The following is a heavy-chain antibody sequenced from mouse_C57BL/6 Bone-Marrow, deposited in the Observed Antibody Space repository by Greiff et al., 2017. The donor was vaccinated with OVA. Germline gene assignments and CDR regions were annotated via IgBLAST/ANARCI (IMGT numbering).Heavy chain of an antibody. Sequence: VQLQQSGAELVRPGASVKLSCKASGYTFTDYYINWVKQRPGQGLEWIARIYPGSGNTYYNEKFKGKATLTAEKSSSTAYMQLSSLTSEDSAVYFCAREDSSGDDWGQGTTLTVSS. CDR2: IYPGSGNT. CDR3: AREDSSGDD. V-gene: IGHV1-76*01. CDR1: GYTFTDYY. D-gene: IGHD3-2*02. J-gene: IGHJ2*01.